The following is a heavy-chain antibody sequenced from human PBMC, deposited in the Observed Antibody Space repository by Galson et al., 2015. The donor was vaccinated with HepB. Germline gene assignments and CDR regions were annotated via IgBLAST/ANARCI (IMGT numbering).Heavy chain of an antibody. Sequence: QSGAEVKKPGESLRISCQGSGYNFTNYWVTWVRQMPGEGLEWMGKIDPVDSYTNYSPSFQGHVTISTDKSISTAYLQRSSLKASDTAMYYCARQAIGYSSRGDGFDLWGQGTLVTLSS. D-gene: IGHD6-19*01. CDR3: ARQAIGYSSRGDGFDL. CDR2: IDPVDSYT. J-gene: IGHJ3*01. CDR1: GYNFTNYW. V-gene: IGHV5-10-1*01.